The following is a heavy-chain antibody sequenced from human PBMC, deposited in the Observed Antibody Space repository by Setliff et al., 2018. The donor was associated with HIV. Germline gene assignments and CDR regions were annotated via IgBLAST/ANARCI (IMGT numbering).Heavy chain of an antibody. CDR1: GDSVSGSNW. CDR3: ARRPPPLQFLDSPSYYMDV. Sequence: SETLSLTCNVSGDSVSGSNWWTWVRRSPQKGLEWIGEVYHSGATNYNPSLKSRVAMSVDKSENQFSLRLNSVTAADTAVYYCARRPPPLQFLDSPSYYMDVWGKGTTVTVTS. V-gene: IGHV4-4*02. CDR2: VYHSGAT. D-gene: IGHD3-3*01. J-gene: IGHJ6*03.